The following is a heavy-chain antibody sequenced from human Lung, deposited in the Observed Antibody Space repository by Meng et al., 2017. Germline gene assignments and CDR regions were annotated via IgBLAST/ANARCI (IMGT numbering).Heavy chain of an antibody. D-gene: IGHD3-10*01. CDR3: ARGTPGRSYCDY. V-gene: IGHV1-18*01. CDR1: DYTFTDYG. CDR2: LGAHPGDT. J-gene: IGHJ4*02. Sequence: HVQLLQSGAEVKQPGASLKFSCKAADYTFTDYGVCWVRQAPGQGLEWMAWLGAHPGDTSFAPKFLGRVTVTADTATATAYMELRSLRSDDTAVYYCARGTPGRSYCDYWGLGTLVTVSS.